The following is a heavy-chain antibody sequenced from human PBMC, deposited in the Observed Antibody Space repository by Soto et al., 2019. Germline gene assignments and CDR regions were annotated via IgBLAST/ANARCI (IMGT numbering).Heavy chain of an antibody. CDR3: ARSCNISDCRNLYYFEY. CDR2: VYFTGTT. Sequence: PWETLSLTCTFSGGSVSNGMYYWSWMRQPPGKGLEWIGNVYFTGTTIYNPSLKSRVTMSVDTYKDQFFLKLTSVTAADTAVYYCARSCNISDCRNLYYFEYWGLGTLVTVSS. V-gene: IGHV4-61*01. D-gene: IGHD2-21*02. CDR1: GGSVSNGMYY. J-gene: IGHJ4*02.